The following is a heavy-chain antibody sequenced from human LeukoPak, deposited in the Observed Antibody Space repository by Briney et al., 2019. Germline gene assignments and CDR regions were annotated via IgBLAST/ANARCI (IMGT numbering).Heavy chain of an antibody. J-gene: IGHJ3*02. CDR1: GGTFSSYA. CDR3: ARRRSSGWYEAHAFDI. D-gene: IGHD6-19*01. Sequence: GASVKVSCKASGGTFSSYAISWVRQAPGQGLEWMGGIIPIFGTANYAQKFQGRVTITTDESTSTAYMELSSLRSEDTAVYYCARRRSSGWYEAHAFDIWGQGTMVTVSS. V-gene: IGHV1-69*05. CDR2: IIPIFGTA.